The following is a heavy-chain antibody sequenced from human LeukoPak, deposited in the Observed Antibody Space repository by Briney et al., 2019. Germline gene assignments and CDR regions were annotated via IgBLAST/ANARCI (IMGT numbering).Heavy chain of an antibody. V-gene: IGHV3-30*02. J-gene: IGHJ4*02. CDR2: LPDDGSKI. CDR1: GFTLSSYG. CDR3: AREILAPGKTHDY. Sequence: EGSLRLSCVASGFTLSSYGIHWVRLAPGKGLEWVAFLPDDGSKIYYGDSVKGRFTISRDNAKNTLFLQMSSLRAEDTAVYFCAREILAPGKTHDYWGQGTLVTVSS.